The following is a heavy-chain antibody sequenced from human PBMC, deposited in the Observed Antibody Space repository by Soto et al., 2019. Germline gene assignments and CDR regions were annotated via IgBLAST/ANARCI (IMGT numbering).Heavy chain of an antibody. CDR3: ALSFSQTNIDV. CDR1: GYTFTGYY. Sequence: QVQLVQSGTEVGKPGASVKVSCKASGYTFTGYYLHWVRQAPGQGLEWMGYINPDSGRTRYAQQFQGTVTMDRDTYITTAYLELSSLKSDDSAIFYCALSFSQTNIDVWGQGTTVIVSS. CDR2: INPDSGRT. J-gene: IGHJ6*01. V-gene: IGHV1-2*02.